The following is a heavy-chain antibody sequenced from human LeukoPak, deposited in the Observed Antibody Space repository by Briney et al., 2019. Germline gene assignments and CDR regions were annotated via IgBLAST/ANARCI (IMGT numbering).Heavy chain of an antibody. CDR3: ARDWGFQWLDP. CDR1: GGSINSGSYY. J-gene: IGHJ5*02. Sequence: SETLSLTCTLSGGSINSGSYYWSWIRQPAWKGLEWIGRIYTSWSTNYNPSLESRLTISADTSKNQFSLKVRSVTAADTAVYYCARDWGFQWLDPLGQGTLVTVSS. V-gene: IGHV4-61*02. D-gene: IGHD3-16*01. CDR2: IYTSWST.